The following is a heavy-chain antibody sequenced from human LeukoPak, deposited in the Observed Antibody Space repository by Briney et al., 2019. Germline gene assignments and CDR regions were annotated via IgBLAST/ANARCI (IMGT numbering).Heavy chain of an antibody. CDR2: IIPILGIA. CDR3: ARGYGSGSYPLDY. CDR1: GYTFTSYG. V-gene: IGHV1-69*04. D-gene: IGHD3-10*01. J-gene: IGHJ4*02. Sequence: SVKVSCKASGYTFTSYGISWVRQAPGQGLEWMGRIIPILGIANYAQKFQGRVTITADKSTSTAYMELSSLRSEDTAVYYCARGYGSGSYPLDYWGQGTLVTVSS.